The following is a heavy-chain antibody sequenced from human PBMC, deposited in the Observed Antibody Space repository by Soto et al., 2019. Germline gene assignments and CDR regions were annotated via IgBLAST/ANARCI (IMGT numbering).Heavy chain of an antibody. CDR1: GYTFTGYY. V-gene: IGHV1-2*04. CDR3: ARESTFACSGGSCYRTNWFDP. Sequence: ASVKVSCEASGYTFTGYYMHWVRQAPGQGLEWMGWINPNSGGTNYAQKFQGWVTMTRDTSISTAYMELSRLRSDDTAVYYCARESTFACSGGSCYRTNWFDPWGQGTLVTVSS. J-gene: IGHJ5*02. D-gene: IGHD2-15*01. CDR2: INPNSGGT.